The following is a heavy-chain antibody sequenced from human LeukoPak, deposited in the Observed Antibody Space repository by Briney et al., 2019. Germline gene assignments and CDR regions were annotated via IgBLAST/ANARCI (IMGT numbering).Heavy chain of an antibody. V-gene: IGHV1-69*01. D-gene: IGHD5-24*01. CDR1: GGTFSSYA. J-gene: IGHJ4*02. Sequence: KVSCQASGGTFSSYAISWVRQAPGQGLEWMGGIIPIFGTANYAQKFQGRVTITADESTSTAYMELSSLRSEDTAVYYCARSRDGYKPGGYLEYFDYWGQGTLVTVSS. CDR3: ARSRDGYKPGGYLEYFDY. CDR2: IIPIFGTA.